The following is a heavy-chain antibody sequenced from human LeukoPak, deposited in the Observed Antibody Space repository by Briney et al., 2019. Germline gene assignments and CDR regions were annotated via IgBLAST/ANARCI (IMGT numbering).Heavy chain of an antibody. CDR2: IKQDGSEK. Sequence: GGSLRLSCGASGFTFSSYWMSWVRQAPGKGLEWVANIKQDGSEKYYVDSVKGRFTISRDNAKNSLYMQMNSLRAEDTAVYYCATGVVVAAPGGMDVWGQGTTVAVSS. J-gene: IGHJ6*02. D-gene: IGHD2-15*01. CDR1: GFTFSSYW. CDR3: ATGVVVAAPGGMDV. V-gene: IGHV3-7*01.